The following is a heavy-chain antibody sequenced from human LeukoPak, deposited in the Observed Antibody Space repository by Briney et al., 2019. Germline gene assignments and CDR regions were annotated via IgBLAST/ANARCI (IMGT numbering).Heavy chain of an antibody. CDR1: GFTFSSYS. D-gene: IGHD5-18*01. J-gene: IGHJ4*02. Sequence: GGSLRLSCAASGFTFSSYSMNWVRQAPGKGLEWVSSISSSSSYIYHADSVKGRFTISRDNAKNSLYLQMNSLRAEDTAVYYCAADTAIYWGQGTLVTVSS. CDR3: AADTAIY. CDR2: ISSSSSYI. V-gene: IGHV3-21*01.